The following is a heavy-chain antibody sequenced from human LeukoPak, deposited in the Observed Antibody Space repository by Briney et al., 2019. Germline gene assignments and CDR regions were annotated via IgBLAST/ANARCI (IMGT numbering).Heavy chain of an antibody. Sequence: GGSLRLSCAASGFTFSSKTMNWVRQAPGKGLEWVSSISSSSSYIYYADSVKGRFTISRDNAKNTLYLQMNSLRAEDTAVYYCASDLYDSSGYYSSHWGQGTLVTVSS. V-gene: IGHV3-21*01. CDR2: ISSSSSYI. J-gene: IGHJ4*02. CDR3: ASDLYDSSGYYSSH. CDR1: GFTFSSKT. D-gene: IGHD3-22*01.